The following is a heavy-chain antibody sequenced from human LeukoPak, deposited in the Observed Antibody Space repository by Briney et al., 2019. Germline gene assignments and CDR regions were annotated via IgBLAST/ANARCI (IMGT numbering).Heavy chain of an antibody. J-gene: IGHJ4*02. D-gene: IGHD6-19*01. CDR3: AKGVHIAVPGLDY. Sequence: SVKVSCKASGGTFSSYTISWVRQAPGQGLEWMGRIIPILGIANYAQKFQGRVTITADKSTSTAYMELSSLRSEDTAVYYCAKGVHIAVPGLDYWGQGTLVTVSS. CDR2: IIPILGIA. CDR1: GGTFSSYT. V-gene: IGHV1-69*02.